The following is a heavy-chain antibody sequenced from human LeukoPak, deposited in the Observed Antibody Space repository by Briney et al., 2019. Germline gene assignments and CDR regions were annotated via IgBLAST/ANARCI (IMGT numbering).Heavy chain of an antibody. V-gene: IGHV3-33*01. CDR3: TREEVWAPLDN. CDR1: GFTFSTYG. Sequence: PGRSLRLSCAASGFTFSTYGMHWVRQAPGKGLEWVALIYYDGSNKYYADSVKGRFTVSRDNSKNTLYLQMNILRAEDTGVYYCTREEVWAPLDNWGQGTLVTVSS. CDR2: IYYDGSNK. J-gene: IGHJ4*02. D-gene: IGHD3-16*01.